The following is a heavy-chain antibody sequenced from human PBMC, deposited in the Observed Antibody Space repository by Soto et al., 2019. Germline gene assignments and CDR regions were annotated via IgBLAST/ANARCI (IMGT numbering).Heavy chain of an antibody. D-gene: IGHD2-15*01. Sequence: ASVKVSCKASGYTFTRYYMHWVRQAPGQGFEWMGWINPNSGGTSSAEKFQGRVTMTRDTSISTAYMELSRLRFDDTAVYYCAREYCSGGSCYSDAFDIWGQGTMVTVSS. J-gene: IGHJ3*02. CDR2: INPNSGGT. CDR3: AREYCSGGSCYSDAFDI. CDR1: GYTFTRYY. V-gene: IGHV1-2*02.